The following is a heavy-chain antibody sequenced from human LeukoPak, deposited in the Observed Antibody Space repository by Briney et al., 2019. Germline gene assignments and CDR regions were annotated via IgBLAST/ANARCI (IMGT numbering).Heavy chain of an antibody. Sequence: GGSLRLSCAASGFTFSDYYMSWIRQAPGKGREWVSYISSSSSYTNYADSVKGRFTISRDNAKNSLYLQMNSLRAEDTAVYYCAREHLYYYGSGSYGGKDVWGKGTTVTVSS. CDR2: ISSSSSYT. CDR1: GFTFSDYY. CDR3: AREHLYYYGSGSYGGKDV. J-gene: IGHJ6*04. D-gene: IGHD3-10*01. V-gene: IGHV3-11*06.